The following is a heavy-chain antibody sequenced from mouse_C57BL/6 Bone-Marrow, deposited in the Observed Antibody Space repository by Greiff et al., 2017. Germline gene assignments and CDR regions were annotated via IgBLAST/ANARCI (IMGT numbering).Heavy chain of an antibody. CDR2: IYPRSGNT. CDR3: ARESYYSNYFDY. V-gene: IGHV1-81*01. Sequence: VQLKESGAELVRPGASVKLSCKASGYTFKSYCISWVKQRTGQGLEWIGKIYPRSGNTYYNEKFKGKATLTADKSSSTAYLELRSLTSEDSAVYYCARESYYSNYFDYWGQGNALTVSA. CDR1: GYTFKSYC. D-gene: IGHD2-5*01. J-gene: IGHJ2*01.